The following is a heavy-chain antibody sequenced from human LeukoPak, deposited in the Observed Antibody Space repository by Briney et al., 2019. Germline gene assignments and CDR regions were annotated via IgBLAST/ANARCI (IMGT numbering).Heavy chain of an antibody. CDR3: ARVLQQRADAFDI. D-gene: IGHD6-13*01. CDR2: IRYDGSNK. CDR1: GFTFSSYG. Sequence: GGSLRLSCAASGFTFSSYGMHWVRQAPGKGLEWVAFIRYDGSNKYYADSVKGRFTISRDNAKNPLYLQMNSLRAEDTAVYYCARVLQQRADAFDIWGQGTMVTVSS. J-gene: IGHJ3*02. V-gene: IGHV3-30*02.